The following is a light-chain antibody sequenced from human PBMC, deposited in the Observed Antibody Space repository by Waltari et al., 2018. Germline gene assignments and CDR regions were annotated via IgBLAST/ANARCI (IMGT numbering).Light chain of an antibody. J-gene: IGKJ1*01. V-gene: IGKV4-1*01. CDR2: GTS. Sequence: DIVMPQSPDSLAVSLGERATINCKSRQRVFHRSNNRNYLAWYQQKPGQPPKLLISGTSTREAGVPERCSGSGSGTDFTLTISSLQAEDVAVYYCQQYYSLRTFGQGTKVEIK. CDR1: QRVFHRSNNRNY. CDR3: QQYYSLRT.